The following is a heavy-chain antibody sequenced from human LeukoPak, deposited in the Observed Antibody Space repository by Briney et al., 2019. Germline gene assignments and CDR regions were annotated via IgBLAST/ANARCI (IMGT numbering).Heavy chain of an antibody. CDR2: IYYSGST. J-gene: IGHJ4*02. V-gene: IGHV4-39*07. Sequence: SETLSLTCTVSGDSISSTSYYWGWIRQPPGKGLEWIGSIYYSGSTYYNPSLKSRVTISLDTSKNQFSLNLNSVAAADTAVYSCARGGTVWNFDYWGQGTLVTVSS. D-gene: IGHD1-1*01. CDR1: GDSISSTSYY. CDR3: ARGGTVWNFDY.